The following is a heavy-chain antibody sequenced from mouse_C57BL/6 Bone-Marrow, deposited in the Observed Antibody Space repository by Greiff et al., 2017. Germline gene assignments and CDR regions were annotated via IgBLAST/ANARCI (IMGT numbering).Heavy chain of an antibody. J-gene: IGHJ3*01. CDR1: GFTFSSYG. Sequence: EVELVESGEDLVKPGGSLKLSCAASGFTFSSYGMSWVRQTPDKRLEWVATVSYGGSYTYYPDSVKGRFTISRDNAKNTLYLQMSSLKSEDTAMYYCARQRDYGNYVFAYWGQGTLVTVSA. D-gene: IGHD2-1*01. CDR2: VSYGGSYT. V-gene: IGHV5-6*01. CDR3: ARQRDYGNYVFAY.